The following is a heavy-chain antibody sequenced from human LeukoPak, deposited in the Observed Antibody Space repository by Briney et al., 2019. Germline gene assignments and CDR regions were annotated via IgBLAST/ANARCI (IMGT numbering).Heavy chain of an antibody. Sequence: SGGSLRLSCAASGFTFSSYATSWVRQAPGKGLEWVSAISGSGGSTYYADSVKGRFTISRDNSKNTLYLQMNSLRAEDTAVYYCAKEFHGSGSYPDYWGQGTLVTVSS. CDR3: AKEFHGSGSYPDY. CDR1: GFTFSSYA. D-gene: IGHD3-10*01. V-gene: IGHV3-23*01. CDR2: ISGSGGST. J-gene: IGHJ4*02.